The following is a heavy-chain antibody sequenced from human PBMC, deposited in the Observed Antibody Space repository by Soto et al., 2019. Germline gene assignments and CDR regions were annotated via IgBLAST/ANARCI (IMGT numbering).Heavy chain of an antibody. V-gene: IGHV3-23*01. CDR3: AKGGQRSSGYYRGYFQH. CDR2: ISGSGGST. CDR1: GFTFSSYA. Sequence: EVQLLESGGGLVQPGGSLRLSCAASGFTFSSYAMSWVRQAPGKGLEWVSAISGSGGSTYYADSVKGRFTISRDNSKNTLYLQMNSLRAEDTAVYYCAKGGQRSSGYYRGYFQHWGQGTLVTVSS. J-gene: IGHJ1*01. D-gene: IGHD3-22*01.